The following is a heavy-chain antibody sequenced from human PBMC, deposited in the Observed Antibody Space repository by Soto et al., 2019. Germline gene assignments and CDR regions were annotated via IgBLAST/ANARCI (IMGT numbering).Heavy chain of an antibody. CDR3: ARDVGVRDGNNYVGYFDY. CDR1: GFTFSSYS. Sequence: EVQLVESGGGLVQPGGSLRLSCAASGFTFSSYSMNWVRQAPGKGLEWVSYISSSSSTIYYADSVKGRFTISRDNDNNSLYLQMNILRDEYTAVYYCARDVGVRDGNNYVGYFDYWGQGTLVTVSS. CDR2: ISSSSSTI. V-gene: IGHV3-48*02. J-gene: IGHJ4*02. D-gene: IGHD5-12*01.